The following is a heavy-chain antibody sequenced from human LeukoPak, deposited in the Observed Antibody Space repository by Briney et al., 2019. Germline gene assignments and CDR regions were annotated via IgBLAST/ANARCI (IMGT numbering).Heavy chain of an antibody. J-gene: IGHJ3*02. CDR2: IYWDDDK. Sequence: ESGPTLVKPTQTLTLTCTFSGFSPSTSGVGVGWIRQPPGKALEWLALIYWDDDKRYSPSLKSRLTITKDTSKNQAVLTMTNLDPVDTATYYPPHSRPDLVLVVAATRGHDAFDIWGQGTMVTVSS. CDR3: PHSRPDLVLVVAATRGHDAFDI. D-gene: IGHD2-15*01. V-gene: IGHV2-5*02. CDR1: GFSPSTSGVG.